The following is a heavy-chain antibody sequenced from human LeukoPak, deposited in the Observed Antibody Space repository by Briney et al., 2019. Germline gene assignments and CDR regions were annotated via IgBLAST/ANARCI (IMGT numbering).Heavy chain of an antibody. CDR1: GFTFSSYS. Sequence: PGGSLRLSCAASGFTFSSYSMNWVRQAPGKGLEWVSSISSSSSYIYYADSVKGRFTISRDNAKNSLYLQMNSLRAEDTAVYYCARDSVADTAMDHFDYWGQGTLVTVSS. J-gene: IGHJ4*02. CDR2: ISSSSSYI. V-gene: IGHV3-21*01. CDR3: ARDSVADTAMDHFDY. D-gene: IGHD5-18*01.